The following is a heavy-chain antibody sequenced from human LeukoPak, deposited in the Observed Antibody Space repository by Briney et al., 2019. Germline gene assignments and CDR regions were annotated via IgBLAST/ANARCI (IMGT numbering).Heavy chain of an antibody. CDR2: IYYSGTT. J-gene: IGHJ4*02. D-gene: IGHD1-7*01. CDR3: ARDLEHCRNIIYSNSAY. V-gene: IGHV4-59*01. Sequence: SETLSLTCTFSGVSISSYYWTWIRQPPGRGLEWIGYIYYSGTTNYNPSLKSRVTMSVDTSNNQFSLKLSSVTAADTAVYYCARDLEHCRNIIYSNSAYWGQGTLVTVSS. CDR1: GVSISSYY.